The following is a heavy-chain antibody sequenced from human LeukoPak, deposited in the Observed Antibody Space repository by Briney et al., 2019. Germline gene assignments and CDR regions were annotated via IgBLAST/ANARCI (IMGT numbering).Heavy chain of an antibody. CDR3: ARTAEITMTYYFDY. J-gene: IGHJ4*02. V-gene: IGHV4-34*01. CDR2: INHSGST. Sequence: LRLSCAASGFTFSNYEMNWVRQAPGKGLEWIGEINHSGSTNYNPSLKSRVTISVDTSKNQFSLKLSSVTAADTAVYYCARTAEITMTYYFDYWGQGTLVTVSS. CDR1: GFTFSNYE. D-gene: IGHD3-22*01.